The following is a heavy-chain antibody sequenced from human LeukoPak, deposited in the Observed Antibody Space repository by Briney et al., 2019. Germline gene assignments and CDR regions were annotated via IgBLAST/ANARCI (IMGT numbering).Heavy chain of an antibody. CDR2: ITGDGSDI. CDR1: GFTLNKYW. J-gene: IGHJ5*02. D-gene: IGHD4-17*01. CDR3: ARDAYTTTSNWLDP. V-gene: IGHV3-74*01. Sequence: PGGSLRLSCEASGFTLNKYWMHWVRQAPGKGLVWVSRITGDGSDIAYADSVKGRFTVSRDDAKNTLFLQMTSLRVEDTAIYYCARDAYTTTSNWLDPWGQGTLATVSS.